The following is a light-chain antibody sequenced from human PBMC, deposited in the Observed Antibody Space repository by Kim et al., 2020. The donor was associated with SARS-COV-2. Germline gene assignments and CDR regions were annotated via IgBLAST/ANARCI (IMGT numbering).Light chain of an antibody. V-gene: IGKV3-20*01. CDR1: QSGSRSQ. CDR2: GAS. Sequence: PGERAILSCRARQSGSRSQLAWSQQKPGQPPRLLIYGASNRATGIPDRFSGSGSGTDFTLTISRLDPEDFAVYYCQQYGGSPPHTFGRGTRLEIK. CDR3: QQYGGSPPHT. J-gene: IGKJ5*01.